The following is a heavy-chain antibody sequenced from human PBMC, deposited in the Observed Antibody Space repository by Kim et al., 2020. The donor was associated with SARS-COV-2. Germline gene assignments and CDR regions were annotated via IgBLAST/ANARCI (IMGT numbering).Heavy chain of an antibody. D-gene: IGHD6-19*01. CDR3: AREYEQWLQFDY. CDR1: GINVSRYW. Sequence: GGSLRLSCAASGINVSRYWMSWVRQAPGKGLEWVANIKQDGSEKYYVDSVKGRFTISRDNAKNSLYLQMNSLRAEDTAVYYCAREYEQWLQFDYWGQGTLVTVSS. CDR2: IKQDGSEK. J-gene: IGHJ4*02. V-gene: IGHV3-7*01.